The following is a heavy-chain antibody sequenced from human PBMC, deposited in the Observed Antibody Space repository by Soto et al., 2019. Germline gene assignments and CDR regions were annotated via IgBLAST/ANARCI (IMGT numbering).Heavy chain of an antibody. CDR1: GFTFSSYE. CDR2: ISYDGSNK. Sequence: GGTLRLSCVGSGFTFSSYEMNWVRQAPGKGLEWVAVISYDGSNKYYADSVKGRFTISRDNSKNTLYLQMNSLRAEDTAVYYCARDLWRYCSGGSCYQPIYYYYYGMDVWGQGTTVTVSS. J-gene: IGHJ6*02. V-gene: IGHV3-30-3*01. CDR3: ARDLWRYCSGGSCYQPIYYYYYGMDV. D-gene: IGHD2-15*01.